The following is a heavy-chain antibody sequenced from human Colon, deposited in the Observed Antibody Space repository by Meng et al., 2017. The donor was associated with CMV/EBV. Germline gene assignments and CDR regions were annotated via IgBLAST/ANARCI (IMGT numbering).Heavy chain of an antibody. CDR2: MYTDGNT. V-gene: IGHV3-66*02. J-gene: IGHJ5*02. Sequence: GESLKISCAASGFTVSGSYMNWVRQAPGKGLEWVSVMYTDGNTYYADSVKGRFTISRDNSKNTLYLQMNSLRAEDTAVYYCSRPVWAEATSGVDPWGRGTLVTVSS. D-gene: IGHD1-26*01. CDR3: SRPVWAEATSGVDP. CDR1: GFTVSGSY.